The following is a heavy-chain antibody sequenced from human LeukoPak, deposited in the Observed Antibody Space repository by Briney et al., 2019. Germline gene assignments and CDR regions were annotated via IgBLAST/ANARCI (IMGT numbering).Heavy chain of an antibody. CDR1: GYTFTSYS. CDR2: ISTYNGNT. J-gene: IGHJ4*02. CDR3: ARDSRVRDFWSGYYSSVDY. V-gene: IGHV1-18*01. Sequence: ASVKVSCKASGYTFTSYSISWVRPAPGQGLEWMGWISTYNGNTNYAQKLQGRVTMTTDTSTSTAYMELRSLRSDDTAVYYCARDSRVRDFWSGYYSSVDYWGQGTLVTVSS. D-gene: IGHD3-3*01.